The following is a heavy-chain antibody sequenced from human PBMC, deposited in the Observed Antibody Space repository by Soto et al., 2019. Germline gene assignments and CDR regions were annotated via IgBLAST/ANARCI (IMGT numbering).Heavy chain of an antibody. V-gene: IGHV1-46*01. CDR2: INPSGGST. CDR1: GYTFTSYY. J-gene: IGHJ6*03. Sequence: ASVKVSCKASGYTFTSYYMHWVRQAPGQGLEWMGIINPSGGSTSYAQKFQGRVTMTRDTSTSTVYMELSSLRSEDTAVYYCALSRYCSGGSCYTDYYYMDVWGKGTTVTAP. CDR3: ALSRYCSGGSCYTDYYYMDV. D-gene: IGHD2-15*01.